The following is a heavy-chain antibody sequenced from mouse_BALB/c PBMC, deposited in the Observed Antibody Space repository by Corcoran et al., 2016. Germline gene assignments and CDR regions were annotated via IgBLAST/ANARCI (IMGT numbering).Heavy chain of an antibody. D-gene: IGHD2-3*01. CDR2: INPYNDGT. J-gene: IGHJ1*01. CDR1: GYTFTSYV. V-gene: IGHV1S136*01. Sequence: EVQLQQSGPELVKPGASVKMSCKASGYTFTSYVMHWVKQKPGQGLEWIGYINPYNDGTKYNEKFKGKATLTSDKSSSTAYMEISSLTSEDSAVYYCAREGTRDGYWRYFDVWGAGTTVTVSS. CDR3: AREGTRDGYWRYFDV.